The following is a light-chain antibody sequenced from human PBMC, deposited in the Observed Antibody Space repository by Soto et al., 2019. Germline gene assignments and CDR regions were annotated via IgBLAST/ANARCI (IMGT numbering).Light chain of an antibody. CDR3: QQSYNTPRT. J-gene: IGKJ2*01. V-gene: IGKV1-39*01. CDR1: HSISSY. CDR2: AVS. Sequence: DIPMTQSPSSLSASVGDRVTITCRASHSISSYLNWYQQKPGKAPKLLIYAVSTLQGGVPPRFSGSGSGTDFTLTISSLQPEDFATYYCQQSYNTPRTLGQGTKLEIK.